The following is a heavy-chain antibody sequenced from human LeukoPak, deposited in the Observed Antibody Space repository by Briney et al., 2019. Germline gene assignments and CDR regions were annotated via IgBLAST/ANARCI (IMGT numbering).Heavy chain of an antibody. J-gene: IGHJ5*02. CDR3: ARDLTSLSSGSYGGS. Sequence: PGGSLRLSCAASGFTVSTSYMSWVRQAPGKGLEWVSVIYSGGSTYYADSVKGRFTISRDNSKNTLYLQMNSLRAEDTAMYYCARDLTSLSSGSYGGSWGQGTLVTVSS. CDR2: IYSGGST. D-gene: IGHD1-26*01. V-gene: IGHV3-53*01. CDR1: GFTVSTSY.